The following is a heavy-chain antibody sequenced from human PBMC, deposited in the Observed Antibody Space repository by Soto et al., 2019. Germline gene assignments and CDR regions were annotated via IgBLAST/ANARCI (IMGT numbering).Heavy chain of an antibody. D-gene: IGHD2-2*01. CDR1: GGSISSSSYY. CDR3: ASRVVPAAMAYYYYGMDV. Sequence: AETLSLTCTVSGGSISSSSYYWGWIRQPPGKGLEGIGSIYYSGSNYYNPSLKSRVTTSVNTSKNQFSLKLSSVTAADTAVYYCASRVVPAAMAYYYYGMDVWGQGTTVTVSS. J-gene: IGHJ6*02. V-gene: IGHV4-39*01. CDR2: IYYSGSN.